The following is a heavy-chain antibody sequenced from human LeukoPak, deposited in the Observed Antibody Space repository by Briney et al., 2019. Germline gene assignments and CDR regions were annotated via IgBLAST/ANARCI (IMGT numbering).Heavy chain of an antibody. Sequence: ASVKVSCKASGYTFTGYYMHWVRQAPGQGLEWMGWINPNSGGTNYAQKFQGRVTMTRDTSTTTVYMELYSLRSEDTAVYHCARDLVAPDYWGQGTLVTVSS. D-gene: IGHD6-6*01. CDR1: GYTFTGYY. J-gene: IGHJ4*02. CDR2: INPNSGGT. CDR3: ARDLVAPDY. V-gene: IGHV1-2*02.